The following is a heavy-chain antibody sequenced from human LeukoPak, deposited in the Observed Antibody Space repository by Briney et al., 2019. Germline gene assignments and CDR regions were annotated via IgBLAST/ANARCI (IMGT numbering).Heavy chain of an antibody. D-gene: IGHD3-22*01. Sequence: GGSLRLSCAASGLTFSSYAMSWVRQAPGKGLEWVSAISGSGGSTYYADSVKGRFTISRDNSKNTLYLQMNSLRAEDTAVYYCAKDLGRLSSGYFDYWGQGTLVTVSS. J-gene: IGHJ4*02. V-gene: IGHV3-23*01. CDR1: GLTFSSYA. CDR3: AKDLGRLSSGYFDY. CDR2: ISGSGGST.